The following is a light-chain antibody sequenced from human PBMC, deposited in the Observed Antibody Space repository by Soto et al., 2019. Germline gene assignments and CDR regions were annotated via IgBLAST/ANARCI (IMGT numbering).Light chain of an antibody. Sequence: DIQMTQSPSSLSASLGDRVTISCRASQTISDFLNWYQHKPGKGPTLLIHATSNVQIGVPSRFSGSGSGTEFTLTISSLEPEDFGTYYCQQSYKMPSFGQGTRLEIK. J-gene: IGKJ5*01. V-gene: IGKV1-39*01. CDR1: QTISDF. CDR3: QQSYKMPS. CDR2: ATS.